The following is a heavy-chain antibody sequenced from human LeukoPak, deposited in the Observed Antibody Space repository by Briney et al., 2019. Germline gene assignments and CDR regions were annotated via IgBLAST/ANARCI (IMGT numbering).Heavy chain of an antibody. CDR3: AKGKGSSSSSIDW. D-gene: IGHD2-15*01. CDR2: ISDSGGST. CDR1: GFTFNTYA. Sequence: GGSLRLSCAASGFTFNTYAMNWVRQAPGKGLEWVTAISDSGGSTYYADSVKGRFTISRDNSKNTVYLQIHRLRAEDTAVYYCAKGKGSSSSSIDWWGQGTLVTVSS. V-gene: IGHV3-23*01. J-gene: IGHJ4*02.